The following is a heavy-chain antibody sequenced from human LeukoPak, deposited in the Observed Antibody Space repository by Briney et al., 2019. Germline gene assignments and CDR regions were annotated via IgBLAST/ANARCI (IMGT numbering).Heavy chain of an antibody. J-gene: IGHJ3*02. D-gene: IGHD1-26*01. CDR1: GFTVSSNY. CDR3: ANENLGATNAFDI. V-gene: IGHV3-53*01. CDR2: IYSGGST. Sequence: GGSLRLSCAASGFTVSSNYMSWVRQAPGKGLEWVSIIYSGGSTYYADSVKGRFTISRDNSKNTLYLQMNSLRAEDTAVYYCANENLGATNAFDIWGRGTMVTVSS.